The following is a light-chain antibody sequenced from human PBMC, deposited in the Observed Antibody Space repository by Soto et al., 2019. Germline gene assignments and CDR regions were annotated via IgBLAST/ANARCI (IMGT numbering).Light chain of an antibody. CDR3: HQRNCWLIT. CDR1: QSVSSY. J-gene: IGKJ5*01. CDR2: DVS. V-gene: IGKV3-11*01. Sequence: EGVLTQSPVTLSLSRGERATLSFRARQSVSSYLAWYQQKPGQAPRPLIYDVSNRATGIPARFSGSGSGTEFTLATSSLEPEDFAVYCCHQRNCWLITCGKGTRLEIK.